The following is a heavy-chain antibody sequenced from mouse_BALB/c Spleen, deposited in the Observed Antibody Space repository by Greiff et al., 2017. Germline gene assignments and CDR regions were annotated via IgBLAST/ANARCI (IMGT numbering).Heavy chain of an antibody. CDR2: ISYSGST. D-gene: IGHD2-2*01. CDR3: ARGLRLYFDY. V-gene: IGHV3-2*02. J-gene: IGHJ2*01. CDR1: GYSITSDYA. Sequence: EVKLQESGPGLVKPSQSLSLTCTVTGYSITSDYAWNWIRQFPGNKLEWMGYISYSGSTSYNPSLKSRISITRDTSKNQFFLQLNSVTTEDTATYYCARGLRLYFDYWGQGTTLTVSS.